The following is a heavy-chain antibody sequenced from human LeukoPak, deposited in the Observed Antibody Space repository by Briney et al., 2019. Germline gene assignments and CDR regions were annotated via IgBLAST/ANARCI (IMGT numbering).Heavy chain of an antibody. D-gene: IGHD1-26*01. J-gene: IGHJ4*02. Sequence: PSETLSLTCTVSGGSISSSSYYWGWIRQPPGKGLEWIGSIYYSGSTYYNPSLKSRVTISVDTSKNQFSLKLSSVTAADTAVYYCARDGLLGDGYFDYWGQGTLVTVSS. CDR3: ARDGLLGDGYFDY. CDR1: GGSISSSSYY. V-gene: IGHV4-39*07. CDR2: IYYSGST.